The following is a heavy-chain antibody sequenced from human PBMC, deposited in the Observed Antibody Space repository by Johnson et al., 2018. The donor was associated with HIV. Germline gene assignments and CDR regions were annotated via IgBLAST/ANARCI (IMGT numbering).Heavy chain of an antibody. V-gene: IGHV3-66*02. Sequence: VQLVESGGGVVQPGGSLRLSCAASVFTVSSNYMSWVRQAPGKGLEWVSVIYSGGGTYYEDSVKGRFTISRDNSKNTLYLQMNSLRPQDTAVYYCARTRQGAFDIWGQGTMVTVSS. J-gene: IGHJ3*02. CDR2: IYSGGGT. CDR3: ARTRQGAFDI. CDR1: VFTVSSNY.